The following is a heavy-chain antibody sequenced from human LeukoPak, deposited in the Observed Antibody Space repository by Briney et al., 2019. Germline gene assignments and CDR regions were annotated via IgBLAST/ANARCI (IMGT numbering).Heavy chain of an antibody. CDR1: GYIFTNYW. V-gene: IGHV5-51*01. Sequence: GESLKISCKGSGYIFTNYWIGWVRQMPGKGLEWMGVIYPGDSDTRYSPSFQGQVTISADRSISTAYLHWSSLKASDTAMYYCARERRSSSPGEQQLVRAFDIWGQGTMVTVSS. D-gene: IGHD6-13*01. CDR2: IYPGDSDT. CDR3: ARERRSSSPGEQQLVRAFDI. J-gene: IGHJ3*02.